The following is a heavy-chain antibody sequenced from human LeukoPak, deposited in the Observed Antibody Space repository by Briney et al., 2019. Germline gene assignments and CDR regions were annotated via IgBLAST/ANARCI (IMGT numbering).Heavy chain of an antibody. D-gene: IGHD3-22*01. CDR2: ISYDGSNK. CDR3: ARSAIFSSGYYYDYFDY. CDR1: GFTFSSYG. J-gene: IGHJ4*02. Sequence: GRSLRLSCAASGFTFSSYGMHWVRQAPGKGLEWVAVISYDGSNKYYADSVKGRFTISRDNSKNTLYLQMNSLRAEDTAVYYCARSAIFSSGYYYDYFDYWGQGTLVTVSS. V-gene: IGHV3-30*03.